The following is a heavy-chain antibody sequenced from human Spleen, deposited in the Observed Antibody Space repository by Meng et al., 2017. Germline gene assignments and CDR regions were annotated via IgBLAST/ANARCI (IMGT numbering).Heavy chain of an antibody. D-gene: IGHD2-2*01. J-gene: IGHJ4*02. CDR1: GYTFTGYY. CDR3: ARGMGYCTTTSCSGFHH. Sequence: QVQLVQSGAGVKKPGASAKASCQAPGYTFTGYYMHWVRQAPGQGLEWMGWINPNRGRTNYAKNFQGWVTMTRDTSISTAYMELSRLRSDDTAVYYCARGMGYCTTTSCSGFHHWGQGTLVTVSS. CDR2: INPNRGRT. V-gene: IGHV1-2*04.